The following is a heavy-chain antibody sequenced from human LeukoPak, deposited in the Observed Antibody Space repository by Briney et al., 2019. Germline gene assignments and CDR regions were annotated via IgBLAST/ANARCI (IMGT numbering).Heavy chain of an antibody. CDR2: MSGNGGTT. Sequence: GGSLRLSCAASGFTFSAYAMSWVRQAPGKGLEWVSGMSGNGGTTYYADSVEGRFTISRDNSKNTLYLQMNNLRAEDTAVYYCARRDYYDSSGYSPLFDYWGQGTLVTVSS. D-gene: IGHD3-22*01. CDR1: GFTFSAYA. J-gene: IGHJ4*02. V-gene: IGHV3-23*01. CDR3: ARRDYYDSSGYSPLFDY.